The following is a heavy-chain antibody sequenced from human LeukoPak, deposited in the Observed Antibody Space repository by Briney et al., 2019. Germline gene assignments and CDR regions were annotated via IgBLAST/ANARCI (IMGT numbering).Heavy chain of an antibody. Sequence: SETLSLTCTVSGGSISSYYWSWIRQPPGKGLEWIGYIYCSGSTNYNPSLKSRVTISVDTSKNQFSLKLSSVTAADTAVYYCARLVRSGFLEWLPGPFDYWGQGTLVTVSS. CDR3: ARLVRSGFLEWLPGPFDY. CDR2: IYCSGST. J-gene: IGHJ4*02. V-gene: IGHV4-59*08. D-gene: IGHD3-3*01. CDR1: GGSISSYY.